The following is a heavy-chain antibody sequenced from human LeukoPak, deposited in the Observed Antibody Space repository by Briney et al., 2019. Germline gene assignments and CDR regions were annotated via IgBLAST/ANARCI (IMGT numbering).Heavy chain of an antibody. CDR3: ARDGAAPGLYFDS. V-gene: IGHV3-7*01. Sequence: GGSLRLSCAASGFTFSNYWMNWVREAPGKGVEWVASIKQDGSEKYYVDSVKGRLTISRDNAKNSLYLQMNSLRTVDTAVYYCARDGAAPGLYFDSWGQGTLVTVSS. D-gene: IGHD6-13*01. J-gene: IGHJ4*02. CDR1: GFTFSNYW. CDR2: IKQDGSEK.